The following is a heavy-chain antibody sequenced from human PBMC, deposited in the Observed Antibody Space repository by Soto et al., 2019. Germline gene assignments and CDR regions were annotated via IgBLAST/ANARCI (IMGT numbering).Heavy chain of an antibody. V-gene: IGHV1-18*01. J-gene: IGHJ4*02. CDR3: ARAISTRWSADF. D-gene: IGHD2-15*01. CDR1: GYTFTYHG. CDR2: ISTSKGDT. Sequence: QVQLVQSGAEVKKPGASVKVSCKASGYTFTYHGISWVRQAPGQGLEWMGWISTSKGDTNYAQNLQGRVTLTTDTSTSTAYMDLRSLRSDDTAVYYCARAISTRWSADFWGQGTLVTVSS.